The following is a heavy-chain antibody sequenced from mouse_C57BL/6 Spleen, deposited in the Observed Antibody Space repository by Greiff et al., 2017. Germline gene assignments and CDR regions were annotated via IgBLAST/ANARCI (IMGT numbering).Heavy chain of an antibody. J-gene: IGHJ2*01. Sequence: EVQRVESGPGLVKPSQSLSLTCSVTGYSITSGYYWNWIRQFPGNKLEWMGYIRYDGSNNYNPSIKNRISITRDTSKNQFILKLNSVTTDDTAPYCCAIYGSGLDYWGQGTTLTVSS. CDR1: GYSITSGYY. V-gene: IGHV3-6*01. CDR3: AIYGSGLDY. CDR2: IRYDGSN. D-gene: IGHD1-1*01.